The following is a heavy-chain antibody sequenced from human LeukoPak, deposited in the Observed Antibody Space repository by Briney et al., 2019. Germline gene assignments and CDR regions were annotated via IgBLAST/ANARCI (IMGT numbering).Heavy chain of an antibody. V-gene: IGHV3-48*02. Sequence: PGGSLRLSCAASGFTFSGYNINWVRQAPGKGLEWISYISTTGTTMYYADSVKGRFAISRHNAKSSLYLQMNSLRDEDTAVYYCARVWQDYSGVDYWGQGTLVTVSS. CDR1: GFTFSGYN. D-gene: IGHD2-21*01. CDR2: ISTTGTTM. J-gene: IGHJ4*02. CDR3: ARVWQDYSGVDY.